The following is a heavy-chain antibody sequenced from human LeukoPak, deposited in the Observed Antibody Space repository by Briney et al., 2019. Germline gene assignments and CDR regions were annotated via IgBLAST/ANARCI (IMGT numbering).Heavy chain of an antibody. CDR2: IYYSGST. Sequence: PSETLSLTCTVSGGSIGSYYWSWIRQPPGKGLEWIGYIYYSGSTNYNPSLKSRVTMSVDTSKNQFSLRLSSVNAADTAVYYCARDILATSIAAPYYWGQGTLVTASS. D-gene: IGHD6-13*01. CDR1: GGSIGSYY. CDR3: ARDILATSIAAPYY. V-gene: IGHV4-59*12. J-gene: IGHJ4*02.